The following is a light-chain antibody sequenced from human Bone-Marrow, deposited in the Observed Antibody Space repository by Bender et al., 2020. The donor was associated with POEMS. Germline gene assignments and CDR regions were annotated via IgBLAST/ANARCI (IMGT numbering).Light chain of an antibody. CDR3: CSYAGDYIYV. J-gene: IGLJ1*01. Sequence: QSALTQPASVSGSPGQSITISCTGTSSDVGSYDYVSWYQQHPGKAPKLLIYDVKKRPSGVPDRLSGSKSGNTASLTISGLQAEDEADYYCCSYAGDYIYVFGTGTKVTVL. CDR1: SSDVGSYDY. CDR2: DVK. V-gene: IGLV2-11*01.